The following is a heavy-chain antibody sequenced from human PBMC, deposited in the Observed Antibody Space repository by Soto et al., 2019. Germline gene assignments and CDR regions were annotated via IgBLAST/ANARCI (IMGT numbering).Heavy chain of an antibody. D-gene: IGHD3-3*01. Sequence: TSETLSLTCTVSGGSISSYYWSWIRHPPGKGLEWIGYIYYSGSTNYNPSLKSRVTISVDTSKNQFSLKLSSVTAADTAVYYCARAKYDFWSGYYSRDNWFDPWGQGTLVTVSS. CDR1: GGSISSYY. V-gene: IGHV4-59*01. J-gene: IGHJ5*02. CDR2: IYYSGST. CDR3: ARAKYDFWSGYYSRDNWFDP.